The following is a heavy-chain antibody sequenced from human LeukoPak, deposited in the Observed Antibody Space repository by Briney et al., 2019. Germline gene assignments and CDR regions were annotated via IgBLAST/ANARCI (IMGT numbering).Heavy chain of an antibody. CDR1: GYTFTKYA. Sequence: ASVKVSCKASGYTFTKYAISWVRQAPGQGLEWMGWISAYNGNTNYAQKFQGRVTITADESTSTAYMELSSLRSEDTAVYYCARGPGHYYDFWSGYYLYFDYWGQGTLVTVSS. CDR3: ARGPGHYYDFWSGYYLYFDY. D-gene: IGHD3-3*01. J-gene: IGHJ4*02. CDR2: ISAYNGNT. V-gene: IGHV1-18*01.